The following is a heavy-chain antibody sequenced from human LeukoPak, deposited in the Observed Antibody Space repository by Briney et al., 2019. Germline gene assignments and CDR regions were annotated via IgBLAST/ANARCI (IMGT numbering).Heavy chain of an antibody. J-gene: IGHJ4*02. CDR2: NIPMVGTA. CDR3: ARDLYCNRTSCSV. CDR1: GGTFSTYA. D-gene: IGHD2-2*01. V-gene: IGHV1-69*13. Sequence: ASVKVSCKASGGTFSTYAISWVRQAPGQGLEWVGVNIPMVGTATYAQRFQGRVTITADESTSTAYMELSSLRSEDTAVCYCARDLYCNRTSCSVWGQGTLVIVSS.